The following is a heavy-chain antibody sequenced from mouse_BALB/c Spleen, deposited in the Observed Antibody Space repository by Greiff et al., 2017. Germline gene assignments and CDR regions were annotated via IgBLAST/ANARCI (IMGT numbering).Heavy chain of an antibody. D-gene: IGHD2-3*01. Sequence: LQQPGSELVRPGASVKLSCKASGYTFTSYWMHWVKQRHGQGLEWIGNIYPGSGSTNYDEKFKSKGTLTVDTSSSTAYMHLSSLTSEDSAVYYCTRFYDGYLDYWGQGTTLTVSS. J-gene: IGHJ2*01. CDR3: TRFYDGYLDY. V-gene: IGHV1S22*01. CDR2: IYPGSGST. CDR1: GYTFTSYW.